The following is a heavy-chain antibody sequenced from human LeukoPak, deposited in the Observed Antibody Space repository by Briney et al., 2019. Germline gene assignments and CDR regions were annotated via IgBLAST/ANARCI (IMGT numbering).Heavy chain of an antibody. CDR2: INQDGSKK. Sequence: GGSLRLSCVASRFTFSNYWMSWVRQAPGKGLEWVANINQDGSKKPYADSMKGRFTISRDDAKESLYLQLNSLRADDTAVYYCAKWGPHCVGDYCPALDSWGQGTLVTVSS. V-gene: IGHV3-7*01. CDR1: RFTFSNYW. CDR3: AKWGPHCVGDYCPALDS. J-gene: IGHJ4*02. D-gene: IGHD2-21*02.